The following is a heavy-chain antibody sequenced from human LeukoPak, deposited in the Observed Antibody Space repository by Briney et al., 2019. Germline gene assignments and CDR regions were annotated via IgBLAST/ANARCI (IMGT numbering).Heavy chain of an antibody. CDR1: GFTFSSYG. CDR2: IRYDGSNK. V-gene: IGHV3-30*02. D-gene: IGHD1-26*01. Sequence: PGGSLRLSCAASGFTFSSYGMHWVRQAPGKGLEWVAFIRYDGSNKYYADSVKGRFTISRDNSKNTLYLQMNSLRAEDTAVYYCANQIVRSGSYYSRDFDYWGQGTLVTVSS. CDR3: ANQIVRSGSYYSRDFDY. J-gene: IGHJ4*02.